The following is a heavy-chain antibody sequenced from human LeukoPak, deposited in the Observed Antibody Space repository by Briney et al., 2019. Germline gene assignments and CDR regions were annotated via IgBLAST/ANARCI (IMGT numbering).Heavy chain of an antibody. CDR2: ISGSGGST. Sequence: GGSLRLSCAASGFTFSSYAMSLVRQAPGKGLEWVSAISGSGGSTYYADSVKGRFTISRDNSKNTLYLQMNSLRAEDTAVYYCAKPSPPYYDFWSGYSAFDYWGQGTLVTVSS. V-gene: IGHV3-23*01. CDR3: AKPSPPYYDFWSGYSAFDY. J-gene: IGHJ4*02. D-gene: IGHD3-3*01. CDR1: GFTFSSYA.